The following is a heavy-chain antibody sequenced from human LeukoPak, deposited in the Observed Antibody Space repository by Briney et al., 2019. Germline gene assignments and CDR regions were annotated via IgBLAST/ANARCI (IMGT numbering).Heavy chain of an antibody. CDR1: GFTFSSRDW. J-gene: IGHJ4*02. CDR3: VKEGGFRIPFDY. V-gene: IGHV3-7*03. D-gene: IGHD2-15*01. Sequence: PGGSLRLSCVASGFTFSSRDWMTWVRQAPGKGLEWVANIKQDGSEKNYVDSVKGRFTISRDDSKNTLYLQMNSLRVEDTAAYYCVKEGGFRIPFDYWGQGTLVTVSS. CDR2: IKQDGSEK.